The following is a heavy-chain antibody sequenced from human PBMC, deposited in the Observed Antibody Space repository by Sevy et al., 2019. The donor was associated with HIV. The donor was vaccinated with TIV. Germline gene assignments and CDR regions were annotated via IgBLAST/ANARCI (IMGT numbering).Heavy chain of an antibody. Sequence: GGCLRLSCAASGFTFSSYAMHWVRQAPGKGLEWVAVISYDGSNKYYADSVKGRFTISRDNSKNTLYLQMNSLRAEATAVYYCARDYYGSGSYLVLHYYYYGMDVWGQGTTVTVSS. CDR3: ARDYYGSGSYLVLHYYYYGMDV. J-gene: IGHJ6*02. D-gene: IGHD3-10*01. CDR1: GFTFSSYA. CDR2: ISYDGSNK. V-gene: IGHV3-30-3*01.